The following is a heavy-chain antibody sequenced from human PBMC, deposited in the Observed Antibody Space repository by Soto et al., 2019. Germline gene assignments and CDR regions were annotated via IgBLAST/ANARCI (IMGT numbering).Heavy chain of an antibody. V-gene: IGHV1-2*04. D-gene: IGHD6-19*01. CDR1: GYTFTGYY. CDR3: ARDRMSLASSGWAHYYYYGMDV. J-gene: IGHJ6*02. Sequence: GASVKVSCKASGYTFTGYYMHWVRQAPGQGLEWMGWINPNSGGTNYAQKFQGWVTMTRDTSISTAYMELSRLRSDDTAVYYCARDRMSLASSGWAHYYYYGMDVWGQGTTVTVSS. CDR2: INPNSGGT.